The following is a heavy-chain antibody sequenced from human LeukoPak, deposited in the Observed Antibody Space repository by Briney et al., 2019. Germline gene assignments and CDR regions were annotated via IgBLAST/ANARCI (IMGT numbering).Heavy chain of an antibody. CDR1: GGSISSGDYY. Sequence: SETLSLTCTVSGGSISSGDYYWSWIRQPPGKGLEWIGYIYYSGSTYYNPSLKSRVTISVDTSKNQFSLKLSSVTAADTAVYYCARGGYVWGSNYFDYWGQGTLVTASS. CDR3: ARGGYVWGSNYFDY. V-gene: IGHV4-30-4*01. D-gene: IGHD3-16*01. J-gene: IGHJ4*02. CDR2: IYYSGST.